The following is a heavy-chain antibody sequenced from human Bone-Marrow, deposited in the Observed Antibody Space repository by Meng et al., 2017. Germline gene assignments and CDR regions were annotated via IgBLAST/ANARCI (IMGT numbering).Heavy chain of an antibody. D-gene: IGHD6-13*01. V-gene: IGHV4-31*03. J-gene: IGHJ5*02. CDR2: IYYSEST. CDR3: ARVWSRIAATDNWFDP. Sequence: SETLSLTCTVSGGSISSGGYYWSWIRQHPGKGLEWIGYIYYSESTYYNPSLKSRVTISVDTSKNQFSLMPSSVTAANTAVYYCARVWSRIAATDNWFDPWGQGTLVTVSS. CDR1: GGSISSGGYY.